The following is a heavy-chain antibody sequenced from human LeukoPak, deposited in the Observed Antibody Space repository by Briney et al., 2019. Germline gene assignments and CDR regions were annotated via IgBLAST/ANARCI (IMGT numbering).Heavy chain of an antibody. CDR3: ALTRIVLRFLEWLPVGGY. V-gene: IGHV4-39*01. CDR2: IYYSGST. Sequence: PSETLSLTCTVSGGSISSSSYYWGWIRQPPGKGLEWIGSIYYSGSTYYNPSLKSRVTISVDTSKNQFSLKLSSVTAADTAVYYCALTRIVLRFLEWLPVGGYWGQGTLVTVSS. D-gene: IGHD3-3*01. J-gene: IGHJ4*02. CDR1: GGSISSSSYY.